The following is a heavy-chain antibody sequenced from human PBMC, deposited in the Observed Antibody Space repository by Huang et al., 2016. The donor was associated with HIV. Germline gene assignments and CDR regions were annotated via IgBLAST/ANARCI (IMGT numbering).Heavy chain of an antibody. Sequence: QVHLVESEGGLVKPGGSLRLSCAASGFPFSNYYLTWIRQASGKLLDWVSYSISSCSTIYYAGSVKCRFTSARDKAKESLYLQMNCLSVDDTAFYYCARVSSHYFFGLGRDLVFCGQGTWVTVSS. CDR2: SISSCSTI. CDR3: ARVSSHYFFGLGRDLVF. J-gene: IGHJ4*02. CDR1: GFPFSNYY. D-gene: IGHD3-10*01. V-gene: IGHV3-11*01.